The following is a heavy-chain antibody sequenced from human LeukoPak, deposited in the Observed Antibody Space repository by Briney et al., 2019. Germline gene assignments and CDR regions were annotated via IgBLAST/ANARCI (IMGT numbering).Heavy chain of an antibody. CDR3: AKRSTGYYFGS. D-gene: IGHD2-2*01. CDR1: GFTFSNSI. CDR2: FSGNDGYT. V-gene: IGHV3-23*01. Sequence: SGGSLRLSCAGSGFTFSNSILSWVRQAPGKGLEWLSTFSGNDGYTYYADSVKGRFTISRDNSKNTVYLQMNSLRAEDTANYYCAKRSTGYYFGSWGQGTLVTVSS. J-gene: IGHJ4*02.